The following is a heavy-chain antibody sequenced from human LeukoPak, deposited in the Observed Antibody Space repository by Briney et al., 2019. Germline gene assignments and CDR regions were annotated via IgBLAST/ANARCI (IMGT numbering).Heavy chain of an antibody. V-gene: IGHV4-34*01. D-gene: IGHD1-7*01. CDR3: AREVTGTTRPFDY. CDR2: INHSGST. Sequence: SETLSLTCAVYGGSFSGYYWSWIRQPPGKGLEWIGEINHSGSTNYNPSLKSRLTISVDTSKNQFSLKLSSVTAADTAVYYCAREVTGTTRPFDYWGQGTLVTVSS. CDR1: GGSFSGYY. J-gene: IGHJ4*02.